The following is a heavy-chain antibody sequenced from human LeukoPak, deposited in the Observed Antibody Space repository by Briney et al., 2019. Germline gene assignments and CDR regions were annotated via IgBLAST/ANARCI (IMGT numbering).Heavy chain of an antibody. CDR1: GGSISSSNW. J-gene: IGHJ4*02. CDR3: AGGRGGGSGSSIHFDY. Sequence: SGTLSLTCAVSGGSISSSNWWSWVRQPPGKGLEWIGEIYHSGSTNYNPSLKSRVTISVDKSKNQFSLKLSSVTAADTAVYYFAGGRGGGSGSSIHFDYWGQGTLVTVSS. CDR2: IYHSGST. V-gene: IGHV4-4*02. D-gene: IGHD3-10*01.